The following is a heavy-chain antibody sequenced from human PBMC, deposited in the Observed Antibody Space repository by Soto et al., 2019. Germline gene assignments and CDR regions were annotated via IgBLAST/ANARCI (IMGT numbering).Heavy chain of an antibody. CDR3: ATAGLVTGRYFFHD. Sequence: EVQLLDSGGGLVQPGGSLRLSCVASGFTSSSCAMRWVRQAPGKGLEWVSGISASGGSTYYADSVKGRFTISRDNYKKTRYLQMNSLRAADTAVYYFATAGLVTGRYFFHDWGQGTLVTVSS. CDR2: ISASGGST. V-gene: IGHV3-23*01. D-gene: IGHD2-8*02. J-gene: IGHJ4*02. CDR1: GFTSSSCA.